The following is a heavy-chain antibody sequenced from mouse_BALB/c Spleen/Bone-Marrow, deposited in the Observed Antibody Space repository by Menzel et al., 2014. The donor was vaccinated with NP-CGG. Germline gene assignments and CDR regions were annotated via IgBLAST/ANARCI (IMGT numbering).Heavy chain of an antibody. CDR3: ARGGNDLDY. Sequence: EVQVVESGGGLVQPGGSLRLSCATSGFTFTDYYMSWVRQPPGKALEWLGFIRNKANGYTTEYSASVKGRLTISRDNSQSILYLQMNTLRAEDSATYYCARGGNDLDYWGQGTTLTVSS. D-gene: IGHD2-3*01. V-gene: IGHV7-3*02. J-gene: IGHJ2*01. CDR1: GFTFTDYY. CDR2: IRNKANGYTT.